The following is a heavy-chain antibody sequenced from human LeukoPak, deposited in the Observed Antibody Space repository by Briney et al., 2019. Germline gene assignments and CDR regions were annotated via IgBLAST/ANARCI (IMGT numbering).Heavy chain of an antibody. CDR3: ASPTSYYDSSGYYPLDY. V-gene: IGHV3-23*01. D-gene: IGHD3-22*01. Sequence: GGSLRLSCAASGFTFSSSAMSWVRQAPGKGLEWVAAISDTGRLSYCADSVNGRFTISRDNSKNTLYLQMNSLRAEDTAVYYCASPTSYYDSSGYYPLDYWGQGTLVTVSS. CDR2: ISDTGRLS. J-gene: IGHJ4*02. CDR1: GFTFSSSA.